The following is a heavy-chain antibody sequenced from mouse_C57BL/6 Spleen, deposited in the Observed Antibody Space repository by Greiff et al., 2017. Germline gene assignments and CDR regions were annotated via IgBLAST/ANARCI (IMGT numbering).Heavy chain of an antibody. J-gene: IGHJ4*01. D-gene: IGHD3-2*02. V-gene: IGHV1-59*01. CDR2: IDPSDSYT. Sequence: QVQLQQPGAELVRPGTSVTLSCKASGYTFTSYWMHWVKQRPGQGLEWIGVIDPSDSYTTYNQKFKGKATLTVDTSSSTAYMQLSSLTSEDSAVDYCARSGGGSGPYAMDYWGQGTSVTVSS. CDR3: ARSGGGSGPYAMDY. CDR1: GYTFTSYW.